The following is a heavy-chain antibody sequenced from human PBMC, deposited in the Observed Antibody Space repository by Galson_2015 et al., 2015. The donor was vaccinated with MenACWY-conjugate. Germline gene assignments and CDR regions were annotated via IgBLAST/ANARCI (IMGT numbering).Heavy chain of an antibody. V-gene: IGHV3-30*02. CDR3: AKTPGDSAYYYYMDV. D-gene: IGHD1-14*01. CDR2: IRYDESNK. Sequence: SLRLSCAASGFTFSRHGMHWVRQAPGKGLEWVAFIRYDESNKYYADSVKGRFTISRDNSKNTLYPQMNSLRADDTAVYYCAKTPGDSAYYYYMDVWGKGTTVTVSS. CDR1: GFTFSRHG. J-gene: IGHJ6*03.